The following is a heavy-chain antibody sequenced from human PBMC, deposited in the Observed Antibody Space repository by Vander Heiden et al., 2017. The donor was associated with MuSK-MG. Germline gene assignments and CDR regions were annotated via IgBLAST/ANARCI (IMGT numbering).Heavy chain of an antibody. J-gene: IGHJ6*02. V-gene: IGHV3-66*01. CDR1: GFTVRGKY. D-gene: IGHD5-18*01. CDR3: ARDLYNYGNYGLDV. CDR2: IYSAGTT. Sequence: DVQLVESGGGLVQPGGSLRLSCAAPGFTVRGKYLTWVRQAPGKGLEWVSVIYSAGTTYYADSVKGRFTISRDNSENTVYLQMNSLRAEDSAVYYCARDLYNYGNYGLDVWGQGTTVIGSS.